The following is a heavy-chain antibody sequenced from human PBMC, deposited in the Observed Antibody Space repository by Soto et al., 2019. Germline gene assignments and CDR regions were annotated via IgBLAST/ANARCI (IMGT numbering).Heavy chain of an antibody. D-gene: IGHD3-10*01. CDR3: ARQVPIDGSGSFNWFDP. V-gene: IGHV4-39*01. CDR1: GGSISSSSYY. Sequence: PSETLSLTCTVSGGSISSSSYYWGWIRQPPGKGLEWIGSIYYSGSTYYNPSLKSRVTISVDTSKNQFSLKLSSVTAADTAVYYCARQVPIDGSGSFNWFDPWGQGTLVTVSS. CDR2: IYYSGST. J-gene: IGHJ5*02.